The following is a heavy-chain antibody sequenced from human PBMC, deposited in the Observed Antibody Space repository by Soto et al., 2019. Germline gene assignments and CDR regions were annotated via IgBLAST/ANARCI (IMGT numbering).Heavy chain of an antibody. CDR2: IYYSGST. J-gene: IGHJ3*02. D-gene: IGHD3-9*01. Sequence: SETLSLTCTVSGGSISSYYWSWIRQPPGKGLEWIGYIYYSGSTNYNPSLKSRVTISVDTSKNQFSLKLSSVTAADTAVYYCARALILSGDYIHDAFDTWGQETMLTISS. CDR1: GGSISSYY. V-gene: IGHV4-59*01. CDR3: ARALILSGDYIHDAFDT.